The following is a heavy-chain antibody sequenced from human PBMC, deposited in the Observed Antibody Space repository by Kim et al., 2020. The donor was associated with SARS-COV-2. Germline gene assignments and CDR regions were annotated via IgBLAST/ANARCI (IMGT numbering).Heavy chain of an antibody. CDR2: VSYDGSRK. V-gene: IGHV3-33*08. D-gene: IGHD7-27*01. Sequence: GGSLRLSCAASGFTFNNYGMHWVRQTPGEGLEWVAAVSYDGSRKYYADSVKGRFTISRDNSKNTLYLQMNSLRAEDTAVYYCARENWGTYDHWGQGPLVTVSS. CDR1: GFTFNNYG. CDR3: ARENWGTYDH. J-gene: IGHJ5*02.